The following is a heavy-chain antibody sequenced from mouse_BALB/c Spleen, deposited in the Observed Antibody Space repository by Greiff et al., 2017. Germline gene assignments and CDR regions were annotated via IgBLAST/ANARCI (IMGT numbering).Heavy chain of an antibody. CDR2: ISSGGSYT. CDR1: GFTFSSYG. D-gene: IGHD3-1*01. V-gene: IGHV5-6*01. Sequence: EVQLVESGGDLVKPGGSLKLSCAASGFTFSSYGMSWVRQTPDKRLEWVATISSGGSYTYYPDSVKGRFTISRDNAKNTLYLQMSSLKSEDTAMYYCARRRDVYFDYWGQGTTLTVSS. CDR3: ARRRDVYFDY. J-gene: IGHJ2*01.